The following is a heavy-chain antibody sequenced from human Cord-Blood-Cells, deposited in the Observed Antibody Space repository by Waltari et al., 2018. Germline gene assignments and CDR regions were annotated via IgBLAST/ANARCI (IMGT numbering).Heavy chain of an antibody. CDR2: INHSGST. J-gene: IGHJ1*01. Sequence: QVQLQQWGAGLLKPSETLSLTCAVYGGSFSGYYWSWIRQPPGKGLEWIGEINHSGSTNYNPSLKSRVTISVDTSKNQFSLKLSSVTAADTAVYCCARGGLEYFQHWGQGTLVTVSS. V-gene: IGHV4-34*01. CDR1: GGSFSGYY. CDR3: ARGGLEYFQH.